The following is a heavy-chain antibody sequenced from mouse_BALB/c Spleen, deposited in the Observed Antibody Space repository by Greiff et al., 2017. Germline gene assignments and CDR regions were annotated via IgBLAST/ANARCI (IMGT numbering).Heavy chain of an antibody. D-gene: IGHD2-4*01. CDR2: IWAGGST. J-gene: IGHJ4*01. CDR3: ARRGLREGNYAMDY. CDR1: GFSLTSYG. V-gene: IGHV2-9*02. Sequence: LVAPSQSLSITCTVSGFSLTSYGVHWVRQPPGKGLEWLGVIWAGGSTNYNSALMSRLSISKDNSKSQVFLKMNSLQTDDTAMYYCARRGLREGNYAMDYWGQGTSVTVSS.